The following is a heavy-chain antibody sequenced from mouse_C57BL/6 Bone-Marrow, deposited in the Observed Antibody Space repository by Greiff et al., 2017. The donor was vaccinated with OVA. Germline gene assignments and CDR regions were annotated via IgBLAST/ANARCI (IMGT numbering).Heavy chain of an antibody. D-gene: IGHD1-1*01. CDR3: ARPYYYGSSYGWFAY. Sequence: QVQLQQSGAELARPGASVKLSCKASGYTFTSYGISWVKQRTGQGLEWIGAIYPRSGNTYYNEKFKGKATLTADKSSSTAYMELRSLTSEDSAVYFCARPYYYGSSYGWFAYWGQGTLVTVSA. CDR1: GYTFTSYG. CDR2: IYPRSGNT. J-gene: IGHJ3*01. V-gene: IGHV1-81*01.